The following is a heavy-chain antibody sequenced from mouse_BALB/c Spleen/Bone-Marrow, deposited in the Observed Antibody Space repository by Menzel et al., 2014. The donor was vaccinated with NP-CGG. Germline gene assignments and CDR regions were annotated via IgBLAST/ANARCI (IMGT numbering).Heavy chain of an antibody. J-gene: IGHJ3*01. D-gene: IGHD1-1*01. V-gene: IGHV14-3*02. Sequence: EVKLMESGAELVKPGASVKLSCTASGFNIKDTYMYWVKQRPEQGLEWIGRIDPANGNTKYDPKFQDKATITADTSSNTAYLQLSSLTSEDTAVYYCARYYCGSSLFAYWGQGTLVTVSA. CDR1: GFNIKDTY. CDR2: IDPANGNT. CDR3: ARYYCGSSLFAY.